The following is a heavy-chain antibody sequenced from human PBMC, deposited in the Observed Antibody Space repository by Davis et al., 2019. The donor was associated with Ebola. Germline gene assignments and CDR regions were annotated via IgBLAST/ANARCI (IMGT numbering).Heavy chain of an antibody. CDR2: ISSSGSTI. D-gene: IGHD2-2*01. J-gene: IGHJ4*02. CDR3: ARHPPRYCSSTSCYLDY. V-gene: IGHV3-11*01. CDR1: GFTFSDYY. Sequence: GESLKISCAASGFTFSDYYMSWIRQAPGKGLEWVSYISSSGSTIYYADSVKGRFTISRDNSKNTLYLQMNSLRAEDTAVYYCARHPPRYCSSTSCYLDYWGQGTLVTVSS.